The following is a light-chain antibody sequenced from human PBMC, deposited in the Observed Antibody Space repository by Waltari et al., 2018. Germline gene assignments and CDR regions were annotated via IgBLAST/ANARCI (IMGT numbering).Light chain of an antibody. CDR2: QDY. CDR3: QAWDTSTYHVV. Sequence: SYELTQPPSVSVSPGQTANITSSGDKLGDKYACWYQQKPGQSPVLVIYQDYKRPSGIPERFSGSNSENTATLTVSGTQAMDEADYYCQAWDTSTYHVVFGGGTKLTVL. CDR1: KLGDKY. J-gene: IGLJ2*01. V-gene: IGLV3-1*01.